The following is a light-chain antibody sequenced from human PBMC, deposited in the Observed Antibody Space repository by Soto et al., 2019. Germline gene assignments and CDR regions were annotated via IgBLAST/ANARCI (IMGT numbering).Light chain of an antibody. V-gene: IGLV1-44*01. CDR3: SAWDDSLNGVV. Sequence: QSVLTQPPSASGTPGQRVTISCSGSSSNIGSNTVNWYQQLPGTAPKLLIYSDNKRPSGVPDRFSGSKSGTSASLAISGLQSEDEASYYCSAWDDSLNGVVFGGGTKLTVL. J-gene: IGLJ2*01. CDR1: SSNIGSNT. CDR2: SDN.